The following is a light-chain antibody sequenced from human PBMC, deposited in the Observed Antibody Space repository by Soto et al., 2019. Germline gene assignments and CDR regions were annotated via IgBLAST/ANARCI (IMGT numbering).Light chain of an antibody. CDR1: QSISSW. Sequence: IQMTQSPSSLSASVGDRVTITCRASQSISSWLAWYQQKPGKAPKLLIYKASSLESGVPSRFSGSGSGTEFTLTISSLQPDDFATYYCQQYNSYSWTFGQGTKVHIK. J-gene: IGKJ1*01. V-gene: IGKV1-5*03. CDR2: KAS. CDR3: QQYNSYSWT.